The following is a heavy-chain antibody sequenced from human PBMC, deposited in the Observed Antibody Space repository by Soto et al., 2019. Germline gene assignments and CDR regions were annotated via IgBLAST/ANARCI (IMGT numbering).Heavy chain of an antibody. V-gene: IGHV3-23*01. CDR2: ISGSGGST. CDR1: GCTCRSYA. Sequence: GGSLRLSCAASGCTCRSYAMSWVRKAPGKGLEWVSAISGSGGSTYYADSVKGRFTISRDNSKNTLYLQMNSLRAEDTAVYYCAKEMYYYDSSGYYYVIPFFDYWGQGTLVTVSS. J-gene: IGHJ4*02. D-gene: IGHD3-22*01. CDR3: AKEMYYYDSSGYYYVIPFFDY.